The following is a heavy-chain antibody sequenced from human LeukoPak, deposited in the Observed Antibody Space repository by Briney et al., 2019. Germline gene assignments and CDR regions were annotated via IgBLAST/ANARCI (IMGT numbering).Heavy chain of an antibody. CDR3: VTVGMTSIWSYLRFDP. CDR2: ITSNGGST. D-gene: IGHD1-26*01. CDR1: GFTFSSYS. V-gene: IGHV3-64D*08. J-gene: IGHJ5*02. Sequence: GGSLRLSCAASGFTFSSYSMNWVRQAPGKGLEFVSAITSNGGSTYYADSVKGRFTISRDNSKNTLYLQMSSLRAEDTAVYYCVTVGMTSIWSYLRFDPRGQGTLVSVS.